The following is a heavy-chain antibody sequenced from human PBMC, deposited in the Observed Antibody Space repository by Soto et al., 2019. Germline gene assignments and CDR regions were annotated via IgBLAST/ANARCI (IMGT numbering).Heavy chain of an antibody. Sequence: GASVKVSCKASGYTFTSYAMQWVRQAPGQRLEWMGWINAGNGNTKYSQKFQGRVTITRDTSASTAYMELSSLRSEDTAVYYCARSRWLVYAFDIWGQGTMVTVSS. J-gene: IGHJ3*02. D-gene: IGHD6-19*01. CDR3: ARSRWLVYAFDI. CDR1: GYTFTSYA. CDR2: INAGNGNT. V-gene: IGHV1-3*01.